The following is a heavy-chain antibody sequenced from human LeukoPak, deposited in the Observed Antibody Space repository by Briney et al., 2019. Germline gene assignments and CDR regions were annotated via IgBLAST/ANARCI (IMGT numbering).Heavy chain of an antibody. V-gene: IGHV4-59*01. D-gene: IGHD4-23*01. Sequence: SETLSLTCTVSGGSITNYYWSWIRQPPGKGLEWIGYIYYSGSTNYNPSLKSRVTISVDTSKNQFSLRLSSVTAADTAVYYCARGTARVTSPDFDYWGQGTLVTVSS. CDR3: ARGTARVTSPDFDY. CDR1: GGSITNYY. J-gene: IGHJ4*02. CDR2: IYYSGST.